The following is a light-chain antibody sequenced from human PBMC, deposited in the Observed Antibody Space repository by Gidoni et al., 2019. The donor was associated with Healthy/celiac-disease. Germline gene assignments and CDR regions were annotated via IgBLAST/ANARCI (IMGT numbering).Light chain of an antibody. J-gene: IGLJ2*01. CDR3: SSYAGSNNFVV. Sequence: QYALTQPPSASGSPGQSVTISCTETSSDVVGYNYVSWYQQHPGKAPKLMIYEVSKRPSGVPDRFSGSKSGNTASLTVSGLQAEDEADYYCSSYAGSNNFVVFGGGTKLTVL. CDR1: SSDVVGYNY. CDR2: EVS. V-gene: IGLV2-8*01.